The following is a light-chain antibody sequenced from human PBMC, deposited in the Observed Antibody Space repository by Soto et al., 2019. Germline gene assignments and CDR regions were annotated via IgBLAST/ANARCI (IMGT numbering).Light chain of an antibody. J-gene: IGLJ1*01. CDR1: GSDIGAGYD. CDR3: QSYDSSLNSYV. CDR2: SNA. Sequence: QSVLTQQPSVSEAPGQRVTISCTGSGSDIGAGYDVHWYQQLPGAAPKLLIYSNAIRPSGVPDRFSGSKSGTSASLAITGLRAEDEADYYCQSYDSSLNSYVFGTGTKVTVL. V-gene: IGLV1-40*01.